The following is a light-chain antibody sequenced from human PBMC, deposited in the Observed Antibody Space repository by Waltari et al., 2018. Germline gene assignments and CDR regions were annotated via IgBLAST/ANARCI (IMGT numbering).Light chain of an antibody. CDR1: SSDIGNYTF. V-gene: IGLV2-11*01. CDR3: CSYAGSYTFV. CDR2: DVV. Sequence: QSALTQPRSVSGSPGQSVTISCRGTSSDIGNYTFVSWYQQHPGNAPKLLIYDVVKRPSGVPDRFSGSKSGNTASLTISGLQTEDEGDYYCCSYAGSYTFVFGGGTQLTVL. J-gene: IGLJ7*01.